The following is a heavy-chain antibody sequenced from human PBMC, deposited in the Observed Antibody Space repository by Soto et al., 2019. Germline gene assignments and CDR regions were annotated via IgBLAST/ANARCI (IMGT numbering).Heavy chain of an antibody. J-gene: IGHJ6*02. D-gene: IGHD3-22*01. CDR1: GFTFSSYG. Sequence: QVQLVESGGGVVQPGRSLRLSCAASGFTFSSYGMHWVRQAPGKGLEWVAVIWYDGSNKYYADSVKGRFTISRDNSKNTLYLQMNSPRAEDTAVYYCARDRGYYYDSSGYYYDYYYYGMDVWGQGTTVTVSS. V-gene: IGHV3-33*01. CDR2: IWYDGSNK. CDR3: ARDRGYYYDSSGYYYDYYYYGMDV.